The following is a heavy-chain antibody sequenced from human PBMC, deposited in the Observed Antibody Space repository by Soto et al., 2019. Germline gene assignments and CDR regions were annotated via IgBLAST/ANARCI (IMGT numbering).Heavy chain of an antibody. CDR3: ARQLGYSYGYYYYGMDV. CDR1: GGSISSSSYY. J-gene: IGHJ6*02. V-gene: IGHV4-39*01. Sequence: SETLSLTCTVSGGSISSSSYYWGWIRQPPGKGLEWIGSIYYSGSTYYNPSLKSRVTISVDTSKNQFSLKLSSVTAADTAVYYCARQLGYSYGYYYYGMDVWGQGTTVTVSS. D-gene: IGHD5-18*01. CDR2: IYYSGST.